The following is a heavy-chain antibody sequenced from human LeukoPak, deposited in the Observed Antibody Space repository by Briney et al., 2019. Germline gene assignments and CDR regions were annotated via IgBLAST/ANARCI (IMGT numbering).Heavy chain of an antibody. D-gene: IGHD2-2*01. Sequence: SGGSLRLSCAASGFTFSSYAMNWVRQAPGKGLEWVSIISGSGGSTYYADSVKGRFTISRDNSKNTLYLQLNSLRAEDTAVYYCAKRGYRSSTNCEHYFDHWGQGTLVTVSS. CDR3: AKRGYRSSTNCEHYFDH. J-gene: IGHJ4*02. CDR2: ISGSGGST. V-gene: IGHV3-23*01. CDR1: GFTFSSYA.